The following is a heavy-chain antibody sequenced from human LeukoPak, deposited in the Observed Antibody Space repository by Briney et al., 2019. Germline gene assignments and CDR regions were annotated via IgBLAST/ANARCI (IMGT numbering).Heavy chain of an antibody. CDR2: INPNSGGT. J-gene: IGHJ6*02. D-gene: IGHD3-10*01. V-gene: IGHV1-2*02. CDR1: GYTFTGYY. CDR3: ASSNYYYGSGSYYKQYGMDV. Sequence: GASVKVSCKASGYTFTGYYMHWVRQAPGQGLEWMGWINPNSGGTNYAQKFQGRVTMTRDTSISTAYMELSRPRSDDTAVYYCASSNYYYGSGSYYKQYGMDVWGQGTTVTVSS.